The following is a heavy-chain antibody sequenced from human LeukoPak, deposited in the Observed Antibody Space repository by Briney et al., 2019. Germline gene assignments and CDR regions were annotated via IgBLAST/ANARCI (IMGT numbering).Heavy chain of an antibody. Sequence: SETLSLTCTVSGGSISSHYWSWIRQPPGKGLEWIGYIYYSGSTNYNPSLKSRVTISVDTSKNQFSLKLSSVTAADTAVYYCARIRFLEWLDFDYWGQGTLVTVSS. J-gene: IGHJ4*02. CDR2: IYYSGST. CDR3: ARIRFLEWLDFDY. V-gene: IGHV4-59*11. CDR1: GGSISSHY. D-gene: IGHD3-3*01.